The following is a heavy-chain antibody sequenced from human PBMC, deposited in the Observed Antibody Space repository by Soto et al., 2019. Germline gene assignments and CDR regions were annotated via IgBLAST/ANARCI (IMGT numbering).Heavy chain of an antibody. V-gene: IGHV1-46*01. J-gene: IGHJ4*02. Sequence: VASVKVSCKASGYTFTSYYMHWVRQAPGQGLEWMGIINPSGGSTSYAQKFQGRVTMTRDTSTSTVYMELSSLRSEDTAVYYCARALGESSSWPSPWDYWGQGTLVTVSS. CDR1: GYTFTSYY. CDR3: ARALGESSSWPSPWDY. CDR2: INPSGGST. D-gene: IGHD6-13*01.